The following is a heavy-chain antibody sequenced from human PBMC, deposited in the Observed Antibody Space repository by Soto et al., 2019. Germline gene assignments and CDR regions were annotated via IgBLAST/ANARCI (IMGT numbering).Heavy chain of an antibody. Sequence: QVQLQESGPGLVKPSQTLSLTCTVSGGSISSGDYYWSWIRQPPGKGLEWIGYIYYSGSTYYNPSLKGAVTLSVETSKNPFSLKLSSVTAADTAVYYCASRGTTTYCSGGSCYARGFDYWGQGTLVTVSS. J-gene: IGHJ4*02. CDR2: IYYSGST. D-gene: IGHD2-15*01. CDR1: GGSISSGDYY. V-gene: IGHV4-30-4*01. CDR3: ASRGTTTYCSGGSCYARGFDY.